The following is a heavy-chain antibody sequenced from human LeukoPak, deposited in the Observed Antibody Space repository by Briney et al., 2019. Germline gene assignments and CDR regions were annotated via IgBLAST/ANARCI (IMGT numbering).Heavy chain of an antibody. CDR1: GGSFSGHY. D-gene: IGHD2-2*02. CDR3: ARDRILFCSSTSCYIDY. Sequence: SETLSLTCAVYGGSFSGHYWGWIRQPPGKGLEWIGSIYYSGSTYYNPSLKSRVTISVDTSKNQFSLKLSSVTAADTAVYYCARDRILFCSSTSCYIDYWGQGTLVTVSS. V-gene: IGHV4-34*01. J-gene: IGHJ4*02. CDR2: IYYSGST.